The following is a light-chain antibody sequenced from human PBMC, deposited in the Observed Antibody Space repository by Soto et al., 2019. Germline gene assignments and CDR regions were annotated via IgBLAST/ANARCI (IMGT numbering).Light chain of an antibody. V-gene: IGKV1-27*01. Sequence: DIQMTQSPSSLSASVGDRVTITCRASQGISNYLAWYQQQPGKVPKLLIYFASTLQSGVPSRFSGSGSGTDFTLTIRSLQPEDVATYYGQKYNSAPWTFGQGTKVEI. J-gene: IGKJ1*01. CDR1: QGISNY. CDR2: FAS. CDR3: QKYNSAPWT.